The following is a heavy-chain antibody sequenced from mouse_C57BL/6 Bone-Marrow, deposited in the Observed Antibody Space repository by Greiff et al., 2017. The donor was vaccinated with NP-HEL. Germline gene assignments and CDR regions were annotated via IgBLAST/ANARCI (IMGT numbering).Heavy chain of an antibody. CDR1: GFTFSSYG. CDR3: ARQVGDAFDY. J-gene: IGHJ2*01. D-gene: IGHD1-1*02. V-gene: IGHV5-6*01. Sequence: EVKLLESGGDLVKPGGSLKLSCAASGFTFSSYGMSWVRQTPDKRLEWVATISSGGSYTYYPDSVKGRFTISRDNAKNTLYLQMSSLKSEDTAMYYCARQVGDAFDYWGQGTTLTVSS. CDR2: ISSGGSYT.